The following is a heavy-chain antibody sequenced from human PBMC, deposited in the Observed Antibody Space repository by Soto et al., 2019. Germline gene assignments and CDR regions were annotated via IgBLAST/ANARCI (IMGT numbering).Heavy chain of an antibody. CDR2: INADNGDT. Sequence: ASVKVSCKASGYTFTTYAIHWVRQAPGQSPEWMGWINADNGDTKYSQKFQGRVTITRDTSASTAYMDLTSLRSEDTAVYFCARDSYCSGGSCHDGRFDSWGQGTLVTVSS. CDR3: ARDSYCSGGSCHDGRFDS. D-gene: IGHD2-15*01. V-gene: IGHV1-3*01. J-gene: IGHJ5*01. CDR1: GYTFTTYA.